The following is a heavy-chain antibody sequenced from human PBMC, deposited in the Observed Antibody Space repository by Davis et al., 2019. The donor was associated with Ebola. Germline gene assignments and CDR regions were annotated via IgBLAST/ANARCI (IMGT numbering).Heavy chain of an antibody. CDR1: GFTFSRYA. Sequence: GESLKISCVASGFTFSRYAMHWVRQAPGRGLEWVAVISFDGSHKYNAESVKGRFTISRDNAKNTLYLQMNSLRAEDTAVYYCATTPQYSSGQNKPFDYWGQGTLVTVSS. CDR3: ATTPQYSSGQNKPFDY. D-gene: IGHD6-19*01. J-gene: IGHJ4*02. CDR2: ISFDGSHK. V-gene: IGHV3-30*04.